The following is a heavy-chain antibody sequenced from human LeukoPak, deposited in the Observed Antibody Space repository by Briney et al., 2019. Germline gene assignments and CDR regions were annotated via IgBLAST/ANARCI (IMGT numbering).Heavy chain of an antibody. CDR3: ASSVEMATIRN. CDR2: ISSSSSYI. CDR1: GFTFSSYS. Sequence: GRSLRLSCAASGFTFSSYSMNWVRQAPGKGLEWVSSISSSSSYIYYADSVKGRFTISRDNAKNSLYLQMNSLRAEDTAVYYCASSVEMATIRNWGQGTLVTVSS. D-gene: IGHD5-24*01. J-gene: IGHJ4*02. V-gene: IGHV3-21*01.